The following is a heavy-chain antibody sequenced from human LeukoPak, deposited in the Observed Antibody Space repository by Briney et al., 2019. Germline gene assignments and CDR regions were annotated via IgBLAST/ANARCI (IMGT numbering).Heavy chain of an antibody. D-gene: IGHD6-19*01. Sequence: PSETLSLTCDVYGGSFSGYYLNWIRQSPGKGLEWIGGINHSGSTNYNPSLKSRVTISVDTYKNQFSLNLSSVTAADTTVYYCARGFGSGWSTLFAYWGQGTLVTVSS. CDR1: GGSFSGYY. J-gene: IGHJ4*02. V-gene: IGHV4-34*01. CDR2: INHSGST. CDR3: ARGFGSGWSTLFAY.